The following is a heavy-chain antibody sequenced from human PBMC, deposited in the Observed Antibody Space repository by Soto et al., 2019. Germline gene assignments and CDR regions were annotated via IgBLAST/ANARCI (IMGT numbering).Heavy chain of an antibody. J-gene: IGHJ5*01. D-gene: IGHD3-10*01. Sequence: SETLSLTCAVYGGSFSGYYWSWIRQPPGKGLEWIGEINHSGSTNYNPSLKSRVTISVDTSKNQFSLKLSSVTAADTAVYYCARLLRFGESGWFDFWGQGTLVTVSS. CDR3: ARLLRFGESGWFDF. CDR1: GGSFSGYY. V-gene: IGHV4-34*01. CDR2: INHSGST.